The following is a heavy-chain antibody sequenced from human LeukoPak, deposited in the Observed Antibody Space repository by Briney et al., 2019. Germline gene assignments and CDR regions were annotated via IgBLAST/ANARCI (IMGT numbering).Heavy chain of an antibody. J-gene: IGHJ4*01. CDR2: IYYSGST. Sequence: SETLSLTCTVSGGSMSTYYWSWIRQPPGKGLEWIGYIYYSGSTNYNPSLKSRVTISLDKSKNQFSLKLSSVTAADTAVYYCARSVHNWNDYFGYWGQGTLVTVSS. CDR1: GGSMSTYY. CDR3: ARSVHNWNDYFGY. V-gene: IGHV4-59*01. D-gene: IGHD1-20*01.